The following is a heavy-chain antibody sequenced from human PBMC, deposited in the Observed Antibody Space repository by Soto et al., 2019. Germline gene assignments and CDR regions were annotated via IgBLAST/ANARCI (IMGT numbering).Heavy chain of an antibody. Sequence: QVQLVESGGGVVQPGRSLRLSCAASGFTFSSYGMHWVRQAPGKGLEWVAVIWYDGSNKYYADSVKGRFTISRDNSKNTLYLQMTSLRAEDTAVYYCARVSPTTTVVSSAFDFWGQGKMVTVSS. CDR1: GFTFSSYG. CDR2: IWYDGSNK. D-gene: IGHD4-17*01. V-gene: IGHV3-33*01. J-gene: IGHJ3*01. CDR3: ARVSPTTTVVSSAFDF.